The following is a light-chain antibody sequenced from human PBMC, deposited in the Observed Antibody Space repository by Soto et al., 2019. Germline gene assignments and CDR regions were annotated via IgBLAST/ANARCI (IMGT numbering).Light chain of an antibody. V-gene: IGLV2-8*01. CDR2: EVN. J-gene: IGLJ1*01. Sequence: QSALTQPPSASGSPGQSVTISCTGTSSDVGGYKFVSWYQQHPGKVPKLMIYEVNKRPSGVPDRFSGSKSGNTASLTVSGLQAEDEADYFCSSYSISTAYLFGTGTKVTVL. CDR3: SSYSISTAYL. CDR1: SSDVGGYKF.